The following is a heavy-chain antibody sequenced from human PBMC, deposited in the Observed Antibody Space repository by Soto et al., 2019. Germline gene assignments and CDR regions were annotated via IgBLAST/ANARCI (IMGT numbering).Heavy chain of an antibody. Sequence: QITLKESGPTLVKPTQTLTLTCTFSWFSLSTSGVGVGWIRQPPGKALEWLALLYWDDDKRFSPSLKSRLTIAKDTSKNQVVLTMTNMDPVDTATYYCAHRPGNNGFDPWGQGTLVTVSS. CDR1: WFSLSTSGVG. J-gene: IGHJ5*02. D-gene: IGHD1-20*01. V-gene: IGHV2-5*02. CDR2: LYWDDDK. CDR3: AHRPGNNGFDP.